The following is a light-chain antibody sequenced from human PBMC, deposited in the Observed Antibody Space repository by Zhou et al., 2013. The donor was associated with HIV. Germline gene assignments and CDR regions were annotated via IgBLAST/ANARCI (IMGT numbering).Light chain of an antibody. CDR1: RDIKSY. CDR3: HQSYSIPLT. CDR2: GAS. V-gene: IGKV1-39*01. J-gene: IGKJ4*01. Sequence: DIQMTQSPSSLSASVGDRVTITCRASRDIKSYLNWYQQKPGTAPKLLINGASSLRSGVPSRFSGAGSGSDYTLTITSLQPEDVASYYCHQSYSIPLTFGGGTKVEIK.